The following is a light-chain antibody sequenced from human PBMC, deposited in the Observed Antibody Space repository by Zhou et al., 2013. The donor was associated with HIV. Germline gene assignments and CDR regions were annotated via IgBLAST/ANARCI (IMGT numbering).Light chain of an antibody. V-gene: IGKV1-39*01. CDR1: QSIDSY. Sequence: DIQMTQSPSSLSASVGDRVTISCRASQSIDSYVNWYQQRPGKAPKLLIYSASSLQSGVPSRVSGSGSGTEFTLTINSLQPEDFATYYCQQSYTTPWTFGQGTKVEIK. CDR2: SAS. J-gene: IGKJ1*01. CDR3: QQSYTTPWT.